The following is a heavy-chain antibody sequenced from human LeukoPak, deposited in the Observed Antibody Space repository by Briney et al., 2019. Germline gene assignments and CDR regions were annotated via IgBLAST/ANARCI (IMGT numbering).Heavy chain of an antibody. CDR3: ARVPLIYGGYPHFDY. D-gene: IGHD4-17*01. CDR1: GYSIRSDYY. Sequence: PSETLSLTCAVSGYSIRSDYYWCCIQQPPGKRLGWIGSICHSGSAYYNPSLKSRVTISVDTSKNQFSLKLSSVTAADTAVYYCARVPLIYGGYPHFDYWGQGTLVTVSS. CDR2: ICHSGSA. V-gene: IGHV4-38-2*01. J-gene: IGHJ4*02.